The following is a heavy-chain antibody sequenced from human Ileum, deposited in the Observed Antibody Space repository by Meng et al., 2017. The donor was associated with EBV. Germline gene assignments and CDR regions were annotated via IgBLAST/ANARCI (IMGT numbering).Heavy chain of an antibody. CDR3: ARVGQWLPIDY. CDR2: IYHSGST. D-gene: IGHD6-19*01. CDR1: GGSISRSNW. V-gene: IGHV4-4*02. Sequence: QGHLQESGPGLVTPSGTLSLTCAVSGGSISRSNWWSWVRQPPGKGLEWIGEIYHSGSTNSNPSLKSRVTMSVDKSKNQFSLNLSSVTAADTAVYYCARVGQWLPIDYWGQGTLVTVSS. J-gene: IGHJ4*02.